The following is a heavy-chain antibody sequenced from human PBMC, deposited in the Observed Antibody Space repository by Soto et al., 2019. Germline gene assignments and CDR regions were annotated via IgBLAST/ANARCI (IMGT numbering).Heavy chain of an antibody. V-gene: IGHV3-23*01. CDR2: ISGGGAGT. J-gene: IGHJ4*02. CDR1: GFTFSSYA. CDR3: AKGRKPDHDDGLCAFDS. D-gene: IGHD3-3*01. Sequence: SLRLSCAASGFTFSSYAMSWVRQAPGKGLEWVSGISGGGAGTYYADSVKGRFTISRDPSTTTLFLDMYSLGAEDTAIYYCAKGRKPDHDDGLCAFDSWGQGVLVTVSS.